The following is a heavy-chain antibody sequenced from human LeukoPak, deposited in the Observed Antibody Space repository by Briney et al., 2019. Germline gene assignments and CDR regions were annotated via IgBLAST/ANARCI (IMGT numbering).Heavy chain of an antibody. CDR2: ISTSGSTI. J-gene: IGHJ4*02. V-gene: IGHV3-11*04. CDR1: GFTFSNYY. CDR3: ARGYGDYEVTDY. D-gene: IGHD4-17*01. Sequence: GGSLRLSCAASGFTFSNYYMSWLRQAPGKGLEWISYISTSGSTIYYADSVKGRFTISRDNAKNSLYLQMNSLRAEDTAVYYCARGYGDYEVTDYWGQGTLVTVSS.